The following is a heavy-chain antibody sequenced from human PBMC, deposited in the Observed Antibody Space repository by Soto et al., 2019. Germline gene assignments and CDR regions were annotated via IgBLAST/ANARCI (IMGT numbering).Heavy chain of an antibody. CDR1: GITLSKLG. J-gene: IGHJ6*02. V-gene: IGHV3-23*01. CDR3: APMGV. Sequence: EVQLLESGGGLVQPGGALRTSRAAPGITLSKLGMSRVRQAPGKGLEGVSAISGSDNNTYYADSVKGRFTISRDNSKNTLYLQMSSLRADDTAVYYCAPMGVWGQGTTVTVSS. CDR2: ISGSDNNT.